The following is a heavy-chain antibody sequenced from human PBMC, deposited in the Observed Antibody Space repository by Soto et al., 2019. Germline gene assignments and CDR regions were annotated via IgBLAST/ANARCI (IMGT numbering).Heavy chain of an antibody. D-gene: IGHD6-19*01. CDR1: GFSFSSYA. CDR3: ASRSSGWYFDY. CDR2: ISGSGGST. Sequence: EVQLLESGGGLVQPGGSLRLSCAASGFSFSSYAMNWVRQAPGKGLEWVSVISGSGGSTYYADSVKGRFTISRDNSKNTLYLQMISLRAEETAVYYCASRSSGWYFDYWGQGTLVTVSS. J-gene: IGHJ4*02. V-gene: IGHV3-23*01.